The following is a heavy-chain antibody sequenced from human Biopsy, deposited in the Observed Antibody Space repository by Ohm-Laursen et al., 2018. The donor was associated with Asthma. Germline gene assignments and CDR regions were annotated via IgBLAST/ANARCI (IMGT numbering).Heavy chain of an antibody. CDR2: LFPSGTT. V-gene: IGHV4-30-2*02. J-gene: IGHJ5*01. D-gene: IGHD6-13*01. CDR3: ARSLYSNSWQYVWFDS. CDR1: DASINSGGYS. Sequence: SQTLSLTCAVSDASINSGGYSWNWIPQPPGKGPEMIASLFPSGTTYYNPSLKSRVTISVDTSKNQFSLRLSSVTAADTAVYYCARSLYSNSWQYVWFDSWGQGTLATVSS.